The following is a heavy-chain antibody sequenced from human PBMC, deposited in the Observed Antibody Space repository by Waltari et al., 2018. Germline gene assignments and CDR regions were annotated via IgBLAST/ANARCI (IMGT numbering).Heavy chain of an antibody. V-gene: IGHV4-38-2*01. Sequence: QVQLQESGPGLVKPSETLSLTCAVSGYSISSGYYWGWIRQPPGKGLEWIGSIYHSGSPYYTPSLKSRVTISVDTSKNQFSLKLSSVTAADTAVYYCARSTKGVQGLVYFDYWGQGTLVTVSS. CDR1: GYSISSGYY. CDR2: IYHSGSP. D-gene: IGHD3-10*01. J-gene: IGHJ4*02. CDR3: ARSTKGVQGLVYFDY.